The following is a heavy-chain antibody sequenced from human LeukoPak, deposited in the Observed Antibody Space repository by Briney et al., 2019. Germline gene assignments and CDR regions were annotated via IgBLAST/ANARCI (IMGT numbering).Heavy chain of an antibody. D-gene: IGHD3-16*01. J-gene: IGHJ4*02. V-gene: IGHV4-61*01. CDR2: IYYSGST. Sequence: PSETLSLTCTVSGGSVSSDSYYWSWIRQPPGKGLEWIGYIYYSGSTNYNPSLKSRFTISVDTSKNQFSLKLNSVTAADTAVYYCARVWGAATYYDYWGQGTLVTVSS. CDR3: ARVWGAATYYDY. CDR1: GGSVSSDSYY.